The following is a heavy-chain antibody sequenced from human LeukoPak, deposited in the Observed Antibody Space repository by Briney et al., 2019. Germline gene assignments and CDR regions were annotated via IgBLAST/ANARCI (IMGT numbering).Heavy chain of an antibody. J-gene: IGHJ6*02. CDR3: AKDDSSWSLYYYYGMDV. V-gene: IGHV3-30*18. CDR2: ISYDGSNK. Sequence: GGSLRLSCAASGFTFSSYGMHWVRQAPGKGLEGVAVISYDGSNKYYADSVKGRFTISRDNSKNTLYLQMNSLRAEDTAVYYCAKDDSSWSLYYYYGMDVWGQGTTVTVSS. D-gene: IGHD6-13*01. CDR1: GFTFSSYG.